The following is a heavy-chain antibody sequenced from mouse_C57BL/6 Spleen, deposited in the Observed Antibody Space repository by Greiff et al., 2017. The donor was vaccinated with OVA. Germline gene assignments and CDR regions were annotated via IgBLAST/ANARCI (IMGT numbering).Heavy chain of an antibody. V-gene: IGHV1-42*01. CDR3: AREGNYGSAFAY. CDR1: GYSFTGYY. J-gene: IGHJ3*01. CDR2: INPSTGGT. Sequence: VQLQQSGPELVKPGASVKISCKASGYSFTGYYMNWVKQSPEKSLEWIGEINPSTGGTTYNQKFKAKATLTVDKSSSTAYMQLKSLTSEDSAVYYCAREGNYGSAFAYWGQGTLVTVSA. D-gene: IGHD1-1*01.